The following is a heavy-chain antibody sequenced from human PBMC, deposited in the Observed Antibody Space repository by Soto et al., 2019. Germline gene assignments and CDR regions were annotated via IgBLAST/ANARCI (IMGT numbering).Heavy chain of an antibody. CDR2: INGDGSST. Sequence: EVQLVESGAGLAQPGGSLRLSCAASGFTFSSHWIHWVRQAPGKGLVWVSRINGDGSSTSYADSVKGRFIISRDNAKNTLYLQMNSLRVEDTAVYYCARSRDGYKFFGDCWGQGALVTVSS. CDR1: GFTFSSHW. V-gene: IGHV3-74*01. J-gene: IGHJ4*02. CDR3: ARSRDGYKFFGDC. D-gene: IGHD5-12*01.